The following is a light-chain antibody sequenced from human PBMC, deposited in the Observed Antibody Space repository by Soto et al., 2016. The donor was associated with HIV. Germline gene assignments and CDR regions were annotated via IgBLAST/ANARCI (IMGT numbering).Light chain of an antibody. CDR1: MLPKKY. CDR3: YSSADNIWV. Sequence: SYELTQPSSVSVSPGQTARITCSGDMLPKKYSRWFQQKPGQAPVLVIYKDTERPSGIPERFSGSSSGTTVTLTISGAQVEDEADYYCYSSADNIWVFGGGTKADRP. V-gene: IGLV3-27*01. CDR2: KDT. J-gene: IGLJ3*02.